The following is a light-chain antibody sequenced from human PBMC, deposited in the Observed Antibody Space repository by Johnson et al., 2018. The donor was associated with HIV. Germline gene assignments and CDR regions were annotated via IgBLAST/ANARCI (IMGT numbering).Light chain of an antibody. CDR2: ESN. CDR3: GTWECSLSAGI. J-gene: IGLJ1*01. CDR1: SSNIGNNY. V-gene: IGLV1-51*02. Sequence: QSLLTQPPSVSAAPGQKVTISCSGSSSNIGNNYVSWYQQLPGTAPKLLIYESNQRPSGIPDRFSGSKSGTSATLGITGLQTGDEADSYCGTWECSLSAGIFGTCTKVTAL.